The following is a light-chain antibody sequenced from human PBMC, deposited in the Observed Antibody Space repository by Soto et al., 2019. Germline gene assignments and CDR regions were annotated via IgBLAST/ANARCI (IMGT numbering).Light chain of an antibody. CDR1: SSDVGGSNF. CDR2: DVS. Sequence: QSALTQPRSVSGSPGQSVTISCTGSSSDVGGSNFVSWYQQHPVKAPKLVIYDVSKRPSEVPDRFSGSKSGNTASLTISGLPAEDEADYYCCSYAGNSLWVFGGGTKVTVL. CDR3: CSYAGNSLWV. V-gene: IGLV2-11*01. J-gene: IGLJ3*02.